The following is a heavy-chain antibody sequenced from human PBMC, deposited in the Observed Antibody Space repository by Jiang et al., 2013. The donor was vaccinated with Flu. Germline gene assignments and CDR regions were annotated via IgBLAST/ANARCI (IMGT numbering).Heavy chain of an antibody. J-gene: IGHJ3*02. CDR2: IYYTGTT. D-gene: IGHD3-10*02. CDR3: VAATSVTMWAFEI. Sequence: SLSCTVSSGSISSGDYYWSWIRQPPGKGLEWIGYIYYTGTTDSNPSLESRVDLSIDTAKNQFSLNLRAVTAADTAEYYCVAATSVTMWAFEIWGRGTMVTVSS. CDR1: SGSISSGDYY. V-gene: IGHV4-30-4*01.